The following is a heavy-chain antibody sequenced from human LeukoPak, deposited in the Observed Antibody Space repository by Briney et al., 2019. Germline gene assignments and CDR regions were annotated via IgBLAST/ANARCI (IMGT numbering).Heavy chain of an antibody. Sequence: SETLSLTCTVSGGSISSSSYYWGWIRQPPGKGLEWIGSIYYSGSTYYNPSLKSRVTISVDTSKNQFSLKLSSVTAADTAVYYCARLTEGGYCSSTSCFNWFDPWGQGTLVTVSS. CDR2: IYYSGST. V-gene: IGHV4-39*01. J-gene: IGHJ5*02. D-gene: IGHD2-2*01. CDR3: ARLTEGGYCSSTSCFNWFDP. CDR1: GGSISSSSYY.